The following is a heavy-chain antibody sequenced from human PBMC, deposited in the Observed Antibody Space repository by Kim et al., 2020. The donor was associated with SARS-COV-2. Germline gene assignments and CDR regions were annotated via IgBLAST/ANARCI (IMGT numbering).Heavy chain of an antibody. V-gene: IGHV3-48*02. Sequence: GGSLRLSCVASGFSFSSYGIHWVRQAPGKGLEWVSYISSSSSTIFYADSVKGRFTISRDNAKNSMFLQMNILRDEDTAVYYCARGAVESYYFDNWGQGTLVTVSS. CDR3: ARGAVESYYFDN. J-gene: IGHJ4*02. CDR1: GFSFSSYG. D-gene: IGHD1-1*01. CDR2: ISSSSSTI.